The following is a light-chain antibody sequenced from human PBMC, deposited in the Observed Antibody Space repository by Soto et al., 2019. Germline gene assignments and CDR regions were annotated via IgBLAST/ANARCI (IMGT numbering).Light chain of an antibody. CDR3: QQSSMAPLT. CDR1: LTISDNY. V-gene: IGKV3-20*01. Sequence: EIVLTHSPGTRSLSPGERATLSWRASLTISDNYLAWYQQKAGQAPRLVIFGASSRATGIPDRFSASVSGTDGTITISRLEKEDGSVYYCQQSSMAPLTFGQGTKVDIK. J-gene: IGKJ1*01. CDR2: GAS.